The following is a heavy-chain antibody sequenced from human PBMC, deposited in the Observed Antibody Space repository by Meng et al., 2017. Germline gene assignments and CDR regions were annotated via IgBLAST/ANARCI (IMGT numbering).Heavy chain of an antibody. J-gene: IGHJ4*02. V-gene: IGHV1-69*05. D-gene: IGHD5-24*01. CDR3: ERSRDGYNSGYFDY. CDR1: GGTFSSYA. CDR2: IIPIFGTA. Sequence: SVKVSCKASGGTFSSYAISWVRQAPGQGLEWMGGIIPIFGTANYAQKFQGRVTITTDESTSTAYMELSSLRSEDTAVYYCERSRDGYNSGYFDYWGQGTLVTVSS.